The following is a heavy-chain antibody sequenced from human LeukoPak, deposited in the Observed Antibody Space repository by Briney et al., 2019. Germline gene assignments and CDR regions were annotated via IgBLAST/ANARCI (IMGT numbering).Heavy chain of an antibody. Sequence: PGGSLRLSCVVSGFPFSSYEMNWVRQAPGKGLEWVSYTSSSGYTRYYADSVKGRFTISRDNAKNSLYLQMNSLGAEDTAVYYCARVGQWLVNYWGRGTLVTVSS. J-gene: IGHJ4*02. D-gene: IGHD6-19*01. CDR1: GFPFSSYE. V-gene: IGHV3-48*03. CDR3: ARVGQWLVNY. CDR2: TSSSGYTR.